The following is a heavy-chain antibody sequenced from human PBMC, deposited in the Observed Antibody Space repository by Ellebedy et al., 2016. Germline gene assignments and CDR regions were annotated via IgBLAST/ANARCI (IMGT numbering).Heavy chain of an antibody. V-gene: IGHV3-9*01. Sequence: SLKISXAASGFNFDDYGMHWVRQAPGKGLEWASSISWNSGSIGYGDSVKGRFTISRDNAKNSLYLQMNSLSAEDTAFYYCAKDRDRWSNFDYWGQGILVTVSS. D-gene: IGHD4-23*01. CDR3: AKDRDRWSNFDY. J-gene: IGHJ4*02. CDR2: ISWNSGSI. CDR1: GFNFDDYG.